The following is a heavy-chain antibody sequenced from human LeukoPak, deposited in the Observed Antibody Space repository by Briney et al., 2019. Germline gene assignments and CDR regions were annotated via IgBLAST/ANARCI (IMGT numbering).Heavy chain of an antibody. V-gene: IGHV3-66*01. J-gene: IGHJ6*03. CDR1: GFTVSSNY. Sequence: GGSLRLSCAASGFTVSSNYMSWVRQAPGKGLVWVSVIYSGGSTYYADSVKGRFTISRDNSKNTLYLQMNSLRAEDTAVYYCARVWNYYYYMDVWGKGTTVTISS. CDR2: IYSGGST. CDR3: ARVWNYYYYMDV. D-gene: IGHD1-1*01.